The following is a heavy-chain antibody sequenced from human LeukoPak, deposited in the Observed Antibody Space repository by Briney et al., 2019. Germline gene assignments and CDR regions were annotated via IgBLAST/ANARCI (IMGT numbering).Heavy chain of an antibody. CDR2: ISGSGGST. D-gene: IGHD3-22*01. J-gene: IGHJ4*02. Sequence: PGGSLRLSCAASGFTFSSYAMSWVRQAPGKGVEWVSAISGSGGSTYYADPVKGRFTISRDNSKNTLYLQMNSLRAEDTAVYYCAKGYYYDSKGFDYWGQGTLVTVSS. CDR3: AKGYYYDSKGFDY. V-gene: IGHV3-23*01. CDR1: GFTFSSYA.